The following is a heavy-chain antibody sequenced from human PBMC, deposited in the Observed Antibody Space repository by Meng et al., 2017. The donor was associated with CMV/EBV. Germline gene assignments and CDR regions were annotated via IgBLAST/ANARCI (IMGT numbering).Heavy chain of an antibody. CDR3: AKVGHIVDAFDI. D-gene: IGHD2-21*01. V-gene: IGHV3-33*06. CDR2: IWYDGSNK. Sequence: GGSLRLSCAASGFTFSSYGMHWVRQAPGKGLEWAAVIWYDGSNKYYADSVKGRFTISRDNSKNTLYLQMNSLRAEDTAVYYCAKVGHIVDAFDIWGQGTMVTVSS. CDR1: GFTFSSYG. J-gene: IGHJ3*02.